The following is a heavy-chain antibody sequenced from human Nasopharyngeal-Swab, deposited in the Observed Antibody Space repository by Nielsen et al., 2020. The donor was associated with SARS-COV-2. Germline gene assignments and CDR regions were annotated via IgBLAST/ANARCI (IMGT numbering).Heavy chain of an antibody. V-gene: IGHV1-18*01. CDR3: ARVPVYSGTYYAFDI. Sequence: ASVNVSCKASGYTFTNYGITWVRQAPGQGLEWMAWIRTYNGDTRYAQNFQGRVTVTTHTSTTTAYMEVRSLRSDDTAVYYCARVPVYSGTYYAFDIWGQGTMVTVSS. CDR1: GYTFTNYG. D-gene: IGHD1-26*01. J-gene: IGHJ3*02. CDR2: IRTYNGDT.